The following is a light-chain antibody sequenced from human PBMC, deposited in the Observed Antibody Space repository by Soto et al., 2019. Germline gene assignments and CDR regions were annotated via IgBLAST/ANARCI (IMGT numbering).Light chain of an antibody. CDR1: SSDVGGYNY. Sequence: QSALTQPRSVSGSPGQSITISCTGTSSDVGGYNYVSWYQHHPGKAPKLMIYEVSNRPSGVSNRFSGSKSGNTASLTISGLQAEDEADYYCSSYTSSSTFYVFGTGTKLTVL. J-gene: IGLJ1*01. CDR2: EVS. CDR3: SSYTSSSTFYV. V-gene: IGLV2-14*01.